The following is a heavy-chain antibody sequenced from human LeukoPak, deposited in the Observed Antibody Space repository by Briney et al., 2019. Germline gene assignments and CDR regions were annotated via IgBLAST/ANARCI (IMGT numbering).Heavy chain of an antibody. CDR2: ISSSGSTI. CDR3: ARGHSYCYDSSGSSRY. CDR1: GFTFSDYY. V-gene: IGHV3-11*01. J-gene: IGHJ4*02. D-gene: IGHD3-22*01. Sequence: GGSLRLSCAASGFTFSDYYMSWIRQAPGKGLEWVSYISSSGSTIHYADSVKGRFTISRDNAKNSRYLQMNSLRAEDTAVYYCARGHSYCYDSSGSSRYWGQGTLVTVYS.